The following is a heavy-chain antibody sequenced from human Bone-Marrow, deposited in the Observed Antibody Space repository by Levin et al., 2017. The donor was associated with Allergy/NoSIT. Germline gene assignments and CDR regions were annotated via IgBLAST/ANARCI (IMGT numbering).Heavy chain of an antibody. V-gene: IGHV3-48*03. Sequence: SCVASGISLSDYEMNWVRQAPGKGLEWISFSSSGGSTSWYADSVKGRFTISRDNAKNSLYLQMNSLRADDTAVYYCAREILTAVHYYYGMDVWGQGTTVTVSS. CDR1: GISLSDYE. D-gene: IGHD3-10*01. J-gene: IGHJ6*02. CDR3: AREILTAVHYYYGMDV. CDR2: SSSGGSTS.